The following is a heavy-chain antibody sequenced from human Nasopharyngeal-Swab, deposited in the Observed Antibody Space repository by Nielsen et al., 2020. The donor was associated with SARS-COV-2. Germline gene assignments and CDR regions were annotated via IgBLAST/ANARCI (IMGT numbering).Heavy chain of an antibody. CDR1: GGSISTNNW. CDR3: AREKGAGTYQGFDY. J-gene: IGHJ4*02. D-gene: IGHD1-26*01. V-gene: IGHV4-4*02. CDR2: IYHSGNT. Sequence: SETLSLTCAVSGGSISTNNWWTWVRQPPGKGLEWIGEIYHSGNTNYNPSLKSRVSMSVDKSRNQFSLKLNFVTAADTAVYFCAREKGAGTYQGFDYWGQGALVIVSS.